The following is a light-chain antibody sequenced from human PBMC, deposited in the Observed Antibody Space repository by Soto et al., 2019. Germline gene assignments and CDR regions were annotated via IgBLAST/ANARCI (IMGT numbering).Light chain of an antibody. CDR3: HQYDNSPLT. CDR1: QGVSSIY. V-gene: IGKV3-20*01. CDR2: GAS. Sequence: DIVLTQSPGTLSLSPGGRATLSGGSGQGVSSIYLAWYQQKPGQAPRLLIYGASNRATGIPDRFSGGGSGTDFTLTISRLEPEDFAVYYCHQYDNSPLTFGGGTKVDI. J-gene: IGKJ4*01.